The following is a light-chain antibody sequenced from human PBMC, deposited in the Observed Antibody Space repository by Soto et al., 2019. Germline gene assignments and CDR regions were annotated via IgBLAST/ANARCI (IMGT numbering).Light chain of an antibody. J-gene: IGLJ1*01. CDR2: DVS. Sequence: QSALTQPASVSGSPGQSITISCAGTSSDVGGYKYVSWYQQLPGKAPQLMIYDVSNRPSGVSSRFSGSKSGNTASLTISGLQAEDEADYYCCSYTTSRSYVFGTGTKVTVL. CDR3: CSYTTSRSYV. V-gene: IGLV2-14*01. CDR1: SSDVGGYKY.